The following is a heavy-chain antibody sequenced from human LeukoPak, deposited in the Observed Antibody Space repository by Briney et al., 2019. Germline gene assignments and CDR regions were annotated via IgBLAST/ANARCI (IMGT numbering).Heavy chain of an antibody. Sequence: GRSLRLSCAASGFIFSTYPMHWVRQAPGKGLEWVAVIWYDGSNKYYADSVKGRFTISRDNSKNTLYLQMNSLRAEDTAVYYCARDSMGSGKEDAFDIWGQGTMVTVSS. CDR2: IWYDGSNK. V-gene: IGHV3-33*08. J-gene: IGHJ3*02. CDR3: ARDSMGSGKEDAFDI. D-gene: IGHD3-10*01. CDR1: GFIFSTYP.